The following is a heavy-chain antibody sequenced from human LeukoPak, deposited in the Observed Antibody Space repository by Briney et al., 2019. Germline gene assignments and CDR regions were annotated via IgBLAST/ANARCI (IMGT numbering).Heavy chain of an antibody. CDR2: INPSGGST. CDR3: ARDSGVGYFDY. J-gene: IGHJ4*02. CDR1: GYTFTSYY. D-gene: IGHD3-3*01. V-gene: IGHV1-46*01. Sequence: ASVTVSCKASGYTFTSYYMHRVRQAPGQGLEWMGIINPSGGSTSYAQKFQGRVTMTRDTSTSTVYMELSSLRSEDTAVYYCARDSGVGYFDYWGQGTLVTVSS.